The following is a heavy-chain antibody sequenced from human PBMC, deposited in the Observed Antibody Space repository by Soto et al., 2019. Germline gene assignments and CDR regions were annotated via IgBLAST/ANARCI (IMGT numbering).Heavy chain of an antibody. Sequence: SETLSLTCAVYGGSFSGYYWSWIRQPPGKGLEWIGEINHSGSTNYNPSLKSRVTISVDTSKNQFSLKLSSVTAADTAVYYCARRDLRKWFDPWGQGTLVTVSS. CDR2: INHSGST. V-gene: IGHV4-34*01. J-gene: IGHJ5*02. CDR3: ARRDLRKWFDP. D-gene: IGHD3-10*01. CDR1: GGSFSGYY.